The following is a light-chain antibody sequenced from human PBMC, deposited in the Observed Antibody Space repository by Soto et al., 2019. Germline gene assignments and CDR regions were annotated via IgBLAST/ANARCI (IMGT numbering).Light chain of an antibody. CDR3: QQYGSSPPYT. J-gene: IGKJ2*01. Sequence: EVVLTQSPCTLSLSPGERATLCCRASQSVSNTSLAWYHQKPGQSPTLLIFGSSDRATGIPDRFSGSGSGTDFTLTISSLEPEDFAVYYCQQYGSSPPYTFGQGTKLEIK. CDR1: QSVSNTS. V-gene: IGKV3-20*01. CDR2: GSS.